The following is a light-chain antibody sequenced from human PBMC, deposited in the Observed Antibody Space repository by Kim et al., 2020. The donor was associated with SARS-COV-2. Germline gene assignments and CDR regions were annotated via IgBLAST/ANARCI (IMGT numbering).Light chain of an antibody. CDR3: QQYKTYPVT. J-gene: IGKJ4*01. V-gene: IGKV1-5*03. CDR1: QNIDAW. Sequence: ASVGDRVTITCRASQNIDAWFAWYQRKPEKAPKLLIYTASTLESGVPSRCCGSVSVTEFTLTISSLQPVDFATYISQQYKTYPVTFVGGTKVYIK. CDR2: TAS.